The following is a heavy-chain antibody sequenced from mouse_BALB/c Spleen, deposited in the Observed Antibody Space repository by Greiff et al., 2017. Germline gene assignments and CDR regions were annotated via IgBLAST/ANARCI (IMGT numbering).Heavy chain of an antibody. CDR2: IYPSDSYT. J-gene: IGHJ2*01. Sequence: QVQLQQPGAELVRPGASVKLSCKASGYTFTSYWINWVKQRPGQGLEWIGNIYPSDSYTNYNQKFKDKATLTVDKSSSTAYMQLSSPTSEDSAVYYCTRSDYGRNYWGQGTTLTVSS. CDR1: GYTFTSYW. CDR3: TRSDYGRNY. V-gene: IGHV1-69*02. D-gene: IGHD1-1*01.